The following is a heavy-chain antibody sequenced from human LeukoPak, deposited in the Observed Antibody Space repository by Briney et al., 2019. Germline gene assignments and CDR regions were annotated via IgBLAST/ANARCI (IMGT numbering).Heavy chain of an antibody. Sequence: GGSLRLSCAASGFTFSNAWMSWVRQAPGKGLEWVGRIKSKTDGGTTDYAAPVKGRFTISRDDSKNTLYLQMSSLKTEDTAVYYCTTDPSRWLQPKPFDYWGQGTLVTVSS. CDR2: IKSKTDGGTT. J-gene: IGHJ4*02. CDR3: TTDPSRWLQPKPFDY. D-gene: IGHD5-24*01. V-gene: IGHV3-15*01. CDR1: GFTFSNAW.